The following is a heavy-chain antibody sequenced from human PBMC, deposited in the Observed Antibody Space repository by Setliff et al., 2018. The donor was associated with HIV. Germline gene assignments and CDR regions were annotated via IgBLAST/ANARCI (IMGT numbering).Heavy chain of an antibody. D-gene: IGHD4-17*01. J-gene: IGHJ4*02. CDR1: GGSMSGYY. CDR3: ARGIGLRPFDA. V-gene: IGHV4-4*07. Sequence: PSETLSLTCSVSGGSMSGYYWNWIRQPAGKGLEWIGRIYSSGSTNHNPSLKSRLTISVDTSKRQFSLNLSSVTAADTAVYFCARGIGLRPFDAWGQGTLVTVSS. CDR2: IYSSGST.